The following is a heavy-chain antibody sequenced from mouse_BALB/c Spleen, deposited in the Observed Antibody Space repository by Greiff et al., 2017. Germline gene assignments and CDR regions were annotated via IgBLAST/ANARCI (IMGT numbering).Heavy chain of an antibody. CDR3: ARYGNYAMDY. J-gene: IGHJ4*01. CDR2: INPGSSTI. CDR1: GFDFSRYW. Sequence: EVKLQESGGGLVQPGGSLNLSCAASGFDFSRYWMSWARQAPGKGQEWIGEINPGSSTINYTPSLKDKFIISRDNAKNTLYLQMSKVRSEDTALYYCARYGNYAMDYWGQGTSVTVSS. D-gene: IGHD2-1*01. V-gene: IGHV4-2*02.